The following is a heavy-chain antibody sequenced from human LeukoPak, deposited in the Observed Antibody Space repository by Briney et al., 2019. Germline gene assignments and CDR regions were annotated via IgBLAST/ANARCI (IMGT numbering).Heavy chain of an antibody. CDR2: INHSGST. Sequence: SETLSLTCAVYGGSFSGYYWSWIRQPPGKGLEWIGEINHSGSTNYNPSLKSRVTISVDTSKNQFSLKLSSVTAADTAVYYCAPMTTVTRASWGQGTLVTVSS. J-gene: IGHJ5*02. D-gene: IGHD4-11*01. CDR1: GGSFSGYY. V-gene: IGHV4-34*01. CDR3: APMTTVTRAS.